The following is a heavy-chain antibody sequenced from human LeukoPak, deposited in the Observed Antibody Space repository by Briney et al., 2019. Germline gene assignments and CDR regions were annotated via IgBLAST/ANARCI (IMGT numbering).Heavy chain of an antibody. Sequence: ASVKVSCKTSGYTFTDYYLHWVRQAPGQGLEWMGWINPDTGGSFSAQKFQGRVTMTRDMSINTAYMELNRLSFDDTAVYYCSREYQQLVHNWFDPWGQGTLVTVSS. CDR2: INPDTGGS. CDR3: SREYQQLVHNWFDP. V-gene: IGHV1-2*02. J-gene: IGHJ5*02. CDR1: GYTFTDYY. D-gene: IGHD6-13*01.